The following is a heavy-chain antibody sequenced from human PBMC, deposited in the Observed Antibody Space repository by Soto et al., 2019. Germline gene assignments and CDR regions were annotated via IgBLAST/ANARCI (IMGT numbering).Heavy chain of an antibody. CDR3: ARDLAAGDH. V-gene: IGHV1-46*01. Sequence: QVQLVQSGAEVMKPGASVKVSCRTSGYTFTHYYIHWVRQAPGQGVEWLGIINPASGSTNYAQKFQGRVTLTMDTSTTTVYMELSGLRAEDTAIFYCARDLAAGDHWGQGTLVTVSS. CDR1: GYTFTHYY. CDR2: INPASGST. J-gene: IGHJ4*02. D-gene: IGHD6-13*01.